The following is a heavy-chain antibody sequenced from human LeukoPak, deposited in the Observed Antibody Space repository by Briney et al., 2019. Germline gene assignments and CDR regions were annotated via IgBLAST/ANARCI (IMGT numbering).Heavy chain of an antibody. CDR2: IYYSGST. Sequence: PSQTLSLTCTVSGGSISSYYWSWIRQPPGKGLEWIGYIYYSGSTNYNPSLKSRVTISVDTSKNQFSLKLSSVTAADTAVYYCALRGGADSDIDYWGQGTLVTVSS. CDR3: ALRGGADSDIDY. V-gene: IGHV4-59*01. J-gene: IGHJ4*02. D-gene: IGHD1-26*01. CDR1: GGSISSYY.